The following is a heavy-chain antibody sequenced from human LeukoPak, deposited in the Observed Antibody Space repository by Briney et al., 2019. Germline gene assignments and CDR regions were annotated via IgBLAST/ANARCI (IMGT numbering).Heavy chain of an antibody. J-gene: IGHJ6*02. V-gene: IGHV4-59*01. CDR2: IYYSGST. CDR1: GGSTSGYY. CDR3: ARIMAVRGAPDYFHYGIDV. Sequence: SETLSLTCTVSGGSTSGYYWTWIRQPPGKGLECIGYIYYSGSTNYDPSLKSRVTISVDTSKNQFSLKLSSVTAADTAVYFCARIMAVRGAPDYFHYGIDVWGQGTTVTVSS. D-gene: IGHD3-10*01.